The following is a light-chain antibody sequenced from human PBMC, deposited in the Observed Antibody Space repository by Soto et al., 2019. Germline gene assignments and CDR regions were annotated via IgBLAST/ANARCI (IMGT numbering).Light chain of an antibody. CDR3: QKYNTAPLT. CDR1: QGIYNF. V-gene: IGKV1-27*01. CDR2: AAS. J-gene: IGKJ4*02. Sequence: DIQMTQSPSSLSASVGDRITITSLASQGIYNFLAWYQQTPGKVPTLLIYAASTLRSGVPSRFSGSGSGTDFNLTISSLQPEDVATYYCQKYNTAPLTFGGGTKVEIK.